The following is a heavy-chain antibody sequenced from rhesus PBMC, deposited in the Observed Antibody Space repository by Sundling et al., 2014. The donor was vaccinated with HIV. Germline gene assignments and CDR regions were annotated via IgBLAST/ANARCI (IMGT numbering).Heavy chain of an antibody. J-gene: IGHJ4*01. Sequence: EVQLVESGGGLVQPGGSLRLSCAASGFTFSSYGMSWVRQAPGKGLEWVSSISSASNYIYYADSVKGRFTISRDNAKNSLSLQMNSLRAEDTAVYYCTRDQTGVLDYWGQGVLVTVSS. CDR2: ISSASNYI. CDR1: GFTFSSYG. V-gene: IGHV3-136*01. CDR3: TRDQTGVLDY. D-gene: IGHD2-2*01.